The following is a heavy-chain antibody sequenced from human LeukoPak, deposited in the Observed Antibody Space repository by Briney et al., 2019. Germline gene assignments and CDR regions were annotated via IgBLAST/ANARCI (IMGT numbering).Heavy chain of an antibody. CDR1: GGSISSDIW. CDR2: IHHSGTT. D-gene: IGHD4-17*01. V-gene: IGHV4-4*02. CDR3: LSAYGDHIYGGH. J-gene: IGHJ4*02. Sequence: SETLTLTCAVSGGSISSDIWWSWVRQPPGKGLEWIGEIHHSGTTAFKPSLKSRVIMSVDTSTNHFSLKLSSVTAADTAVYYCLSAYGDHIYGGHWGQGTLVIVSS.